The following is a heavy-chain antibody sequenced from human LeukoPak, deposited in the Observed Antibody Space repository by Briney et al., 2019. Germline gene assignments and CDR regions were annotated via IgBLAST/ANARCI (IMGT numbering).Heavy chain of an antibody. D-gene: IGHD3-3*01. CDR3: ARGHDFWSGYPFDY. CDR1: GGSISSYH. J-gene: IGHJ4*02. Sequence: SETLSLTCTVSGGSISSYHWSWIRQPPGKGLEWIGYIYYSGSTNYNPSLKSRVTISVDTSKNQFSLKLSSVTAADTAVYYCARGHDFWSGYPFDYWGQGTLVTVSS. CDR2: IYYSGST. V-gene: IGHV4-59*01.